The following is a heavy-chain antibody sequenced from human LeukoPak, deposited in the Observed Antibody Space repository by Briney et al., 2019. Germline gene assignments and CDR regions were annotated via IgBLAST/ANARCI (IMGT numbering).Heavy chain of an antibody. CDR2: IIPILGIA. CDR3: ARAVVVPAAIAWVPDYYYYYMDV. V-gene: IGHV1-69*04. D-gene: IGHD2-2*01. J-gene: IGHJ6*03. CDR1: GGTFSSYA. Sequence: GASVKVSCKASGGTFSSYAISWVRQAPGQGLEWMGRIIPILGIANYAQKFQGRVTITADKSTSTAYMELSSLRSEDTALYHCARAVVVPAAIAWVPDYYYYYMDVWGKGTTVTVSS.